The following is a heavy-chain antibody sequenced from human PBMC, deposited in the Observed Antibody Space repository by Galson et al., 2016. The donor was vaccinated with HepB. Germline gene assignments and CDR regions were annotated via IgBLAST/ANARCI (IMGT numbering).Heavy chain of an antibody. CDR2: ISGSGGST. Sequence: SLRLSCAASGFTFSSYAMSWVRQAPGKGLEWVSAISGSGGSTYYADSVKGRFTISRDNSKNTLYLQMNSLRAEDTAVYYCARDSDGYCSGDYCYSRAFDLWGQGIMVIVSS. V-gene: IGHV3-23*01. D-gene: IGHD2-15*01. CDR1: GFTFSSYA. J-gene: IGHJ3*01. CDR3: ARDSDGYCSGDYCYSRAFDL.